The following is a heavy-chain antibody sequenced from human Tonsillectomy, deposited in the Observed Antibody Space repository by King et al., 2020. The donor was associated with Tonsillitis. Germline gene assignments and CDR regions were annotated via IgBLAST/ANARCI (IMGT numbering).Heavy chain of an antibody. V-gene: IGHV4-39*01. D-gene: IGHD3-16*01. CDR1: GGSISSSSYY. Sequence: QLQESGXGLVKPSETLSXTCTVSGGSISSSSYYXGWIRQPPGKGLEWIGSIYYSGSTYYNPSLKSRVTISVDTSKNQFSLKLSSVTAADTAVYYCAXXXXXXGSXRPAYXXYWXXGTLVTVXX. CDR2: IYYSGST. J-gene: IGHJ4*01. CDR3: AXXXXXXGSXRPAYXXY.